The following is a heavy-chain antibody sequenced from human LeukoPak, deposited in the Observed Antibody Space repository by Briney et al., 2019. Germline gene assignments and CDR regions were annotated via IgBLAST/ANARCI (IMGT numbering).Heavy chain of an antibody. CDR1: GFTFSSYS. CDR3: VIGGMVRGVFGR. CDR2: ISSSRIYI. V-gene: IGHV3-21*01. Sequence: GGSLRLSCAASGFTFSSYSINSVRQAPGKGLGCVSSISSSRIYIYYADAAKGRFPISRDNAKNSLYLQMNSLRDEDTAVYYWVIGGMVRGVFGRRGEGSLVTVSS. J-gene: IGHJ4*02. D-gene: IGHD3-10*01.